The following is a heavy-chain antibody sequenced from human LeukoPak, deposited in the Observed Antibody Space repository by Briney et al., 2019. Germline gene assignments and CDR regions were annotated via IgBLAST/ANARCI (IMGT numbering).Heavy chain of an antibody. CDR1: GYTFTGYY. Sequence: ASVKVSCKASGYTFTGYYMHWVRQAPGQGLEWMAWINPNSGATNYAQKFQGRVSMTRDTSISTAYMALSRLTSDDTAVYFCARGRFGEWDNWFDPWGQGTLVTVSS. D-gene: IGHD3-10*01. CDR2: INPNSGAT. CDR3: ARGRFGEWDNWFDP. V-gene: IGHV1-2*02. J-gene: IGHJ5*02.